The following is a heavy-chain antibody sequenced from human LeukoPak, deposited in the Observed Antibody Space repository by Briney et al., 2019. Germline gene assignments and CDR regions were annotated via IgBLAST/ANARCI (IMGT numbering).Heavy chain of an antibody. J-gene: IGHJ4*02. CDR1: GFTFSSYA. CDR2: ISGSGGTT. CDR3: AKVRDIYCSGGTCFYFDY. D-gene: IGHD2-15*01. Sequence: GGSLRLSCAASGFTFSSYAMSWVRQAPGKGLEWVSAISGSGGTTYYADSVKGRFTISRDNSKNTLYLQLNSLRAEDTAVYYCAKVRDIYCSGGTCFYFDYWGQGTLVTVSS. V-gene: IGHV3-23*01.